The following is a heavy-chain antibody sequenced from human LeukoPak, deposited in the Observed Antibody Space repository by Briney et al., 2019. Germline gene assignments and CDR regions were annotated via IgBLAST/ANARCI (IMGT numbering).Heavy chain of an antibody. CDR1: GGSISSGSYY. J-gene: IGHJ4*02. Sequence: NPSETLSLTCTVSGGSISSGSYYWRWIRQPAGKGLEWIGRIYTSGSTNYNPSLKSRVTISVDTSKNQFSLKLSSVTAADTAVYYCAREQTPKQWLVRWGQGTLVTVSS. D-gene: IGHD6-19*01. CDR2: IYTSGST. CDR3: AREQTPKQWLVR. V-gene: IGHV4-61*02.